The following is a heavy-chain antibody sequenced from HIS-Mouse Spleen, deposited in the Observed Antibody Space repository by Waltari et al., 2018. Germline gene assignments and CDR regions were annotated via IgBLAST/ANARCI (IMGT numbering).Heavy chain of an antibody. Sequence: QLQLQESGPGLVKPSETLSLTCTVSGGSIRSSIYYWGWIRQPPGKGLEWIGSIYYSGSTYYNPSLKSRVTISVDTSKNQFSLKLSSVTAADTAVYYCAREIPYSSSWYDWYFDLWGRGTLDTVSS. D-gene: IGHD6-13*01. CDR2: IYYSGST. V-gene: IGHV4-39*07. CDR1: GGSIRSSIYY. J-gene: IGHJ2*01. CDR3: AREIPYSSSWYDWYFDL.